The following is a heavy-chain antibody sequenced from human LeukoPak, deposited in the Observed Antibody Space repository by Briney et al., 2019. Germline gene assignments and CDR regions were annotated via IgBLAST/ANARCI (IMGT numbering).Heavy chain of an antibody. Sequence: ASVKVSCKSSGGTFSSYVISWVRQAPGQGLEWMGRIIPIFGTANYAQKFQGRVTITTDESTSTAYMELNSLRSEDTAVYYCARDVEMATTDAFDIWGQGTMVTVSS. D-gene: IGHD5-24*01. J-gene: IGHJ3*02. V-gene: IGHV1-69*05. CDR1: GGTFSSYV. CDR2: IIPIFGTA. CDR3: ARDVEMATTDAFDI.